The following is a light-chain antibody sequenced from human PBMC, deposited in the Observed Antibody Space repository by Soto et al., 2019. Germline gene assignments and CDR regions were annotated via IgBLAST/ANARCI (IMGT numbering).Light chain of an antibody. CDR3: QQFAISTT. CDR2: DAS. CDR1: HDIERW. J-gene: IGKJ1*01. Sequence: IQMTQSPSTLSASVGDRVTITCRASHDIERWMAWYQQKPGKAPSLLIFDASTLHSGVPSRFSGSGSGTDFTLTISSLQPDDFATYYCQQFAISTTFGQGTKVEVK. V-gene: IGKV1-5*01.